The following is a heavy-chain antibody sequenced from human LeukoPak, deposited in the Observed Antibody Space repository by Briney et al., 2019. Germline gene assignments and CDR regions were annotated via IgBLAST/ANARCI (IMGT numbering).Heavy chain of an antibody. J-gene: IGHJ4*02. V-gene: IGHV3-7*03. CDR1: GFIFSNYW. Sequence: GGSLRLSCEASGFIFSNYWMSWVRQAPGKGLEWVANIKYDGSETYYVDSVKGRFTISRDNGKNTLYLQMNSLRAEDTAVYYCAKAKERNNWNFHYFDYWGQGTLVTVSS. D-gene: IGHD1-7*01. CDR2: IKYDGSET. CDR3: AKAKERNNWNFHYFDY.